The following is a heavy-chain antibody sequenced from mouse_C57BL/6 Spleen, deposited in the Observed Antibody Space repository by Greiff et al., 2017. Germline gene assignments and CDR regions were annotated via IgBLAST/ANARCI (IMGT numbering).Heavy chain of an antibody. CDR3: ARALYSMSF. CDR1: GYTFTDYN. D-gene: IGHD2-5*01. J-gene: IGHJ3*01. CDR2: INPNNGGT. V-gene: IGHV1-18*01. Sequence: EVQLQQSGPELVKPGASVKIPCKASGYTFTDYNMDWVKQSHGKSLEWIGDINPNNGGTIYNQKFKGKATVNVAQSSSTAYMELRSLTSEDTAVYYCARALYSMSFWGQGTLVTVSA.